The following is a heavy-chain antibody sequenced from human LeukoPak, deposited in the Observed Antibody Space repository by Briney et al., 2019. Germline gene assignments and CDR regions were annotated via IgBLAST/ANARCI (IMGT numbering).Heavy chain of an antibody. J-gene: IGHJ5*02. CDR2: ISAYNGNT. CDR1: GYTFTSYG. D-gene: IGHD3-10*01. V-gene: IGHV1-18*01. CDR3: ARDVFFPKNYYGSGSLSSWFDP. Sequence: GASVKVSCKASGYTFTSYGISWVRQAPGQGLEWMGWISAYNGNTNYAQKLQGRVTMTTDTSTSTAYMELRSLRSEDTAVYYCARDVFFPKNYYGSGSLSSWFDPWGQGTLVTVSS.